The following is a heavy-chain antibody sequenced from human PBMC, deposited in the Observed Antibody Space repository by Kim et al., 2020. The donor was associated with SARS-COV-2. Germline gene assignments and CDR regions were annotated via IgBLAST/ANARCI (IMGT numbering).Heavy chain of an antibody. CDR3: VRDAGDYFDY. V-gene: IGHV3-48*02. J-gene: IGHJ4*02. Sequence: GGSLRLFCAASGFTFSSYSMNWVRQAPGKGLEWVSYISSSSSTIYYADPENGRFTISRDNAKNLLYLQMNSLRDDDTAVYYCVRDAGDYFDYCGQGTLVT. CDR1: GFTFSSYS. CDR2: ISSSSSTI.